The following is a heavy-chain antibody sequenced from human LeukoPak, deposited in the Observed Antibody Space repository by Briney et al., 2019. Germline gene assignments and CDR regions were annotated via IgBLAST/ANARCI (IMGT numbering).Heavy chain of an antibody. V-gene: IGHV1-8*02. CDR1: GYTFTGYY. Sequence: GASVKVSCKASGYTFTGYYMHWVRQATGQGLEWMGWMNPNSGNTGYAQKFQGRVTMTRNTSISTAYMELSSLRSEDTAVYYCARGQAAAGKREHDYWGQGTLVTVSS. CDR3: ARGQAAAGKREHDY. CDR2: MNPNSGNT. D-gene: IGHD6-13*01. J-gene: IGHJ4*02.